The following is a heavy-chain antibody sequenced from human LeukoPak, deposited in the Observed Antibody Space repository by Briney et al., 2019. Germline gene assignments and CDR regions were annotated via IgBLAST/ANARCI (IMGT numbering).Heavy chain of an antibody. D-gene: IGHD6-6*01. CDR1: GFTFNSYA. V-gene: IGHV3-23*01. Sequence: PGGSLRLSCAASGFTFNSYAMSWVRDAPGKGLECVSDISGSGGSTYYADSLKVRFTISRDNSKNTLYLQMNSLRAEDTAVYYCAKVSSPHNPTNRFVPWGQGTLATVSS. CDR3: AKVSSPHNPTNRFVP. CDR2: ISGSGGST. J-gene: IGHJ5*02.